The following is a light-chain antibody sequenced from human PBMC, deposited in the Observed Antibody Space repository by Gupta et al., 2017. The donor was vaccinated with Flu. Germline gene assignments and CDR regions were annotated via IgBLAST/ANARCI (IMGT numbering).Light chain of an antibody. J-gene: IGLJ2*01. Sequence: GQTVRITCQGDSLRSYYASWYQQKPGQAPVLVIYGKNNRPSGIPDRFSGSSSGNTASLTITGAQAEDEADYYCNSRDSSGNHLVFGGGTKLTVL. V-gene: IGLV3-19*01. CDR1: SLRSYY. CDR3: NSRDSSGNHLV. CDR2: GKN.